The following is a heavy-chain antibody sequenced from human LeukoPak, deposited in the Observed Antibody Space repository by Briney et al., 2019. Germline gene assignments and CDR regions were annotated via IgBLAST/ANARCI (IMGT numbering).Heavy chain of an antibody. V-gene: IGHV4-39*07. CDR3: ARVTYSIFDY. CDR2: LYHSGST. Sequence: SETLSLTCTVSGDSISTSSYYWGWIRQPPGKGLEWIANLYHSGSTYYNPSLKSRVTISVDTSKNQFSLKLSSVTAADTAVYYCARVTYSIFDYWGQGTLVTVSS. CDR1: GDSISTSSYY. J-gene: IGHJ4*02. D-gene: IGHD2-21*01.